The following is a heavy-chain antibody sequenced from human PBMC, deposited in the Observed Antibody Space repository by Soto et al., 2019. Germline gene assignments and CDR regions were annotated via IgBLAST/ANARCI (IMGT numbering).Heavy chain of an antibody. CDR2: INPNSGGT. CDR1: VYTFAGCY. D-gene: IGHD4-17*01. CDR3: ARVGRDYGDSIYYYGMDV. Sequence: GASVEVSCKASVYTFAGCYRRCVRQAPRQGLEWMGWINPNSGGTNYAQKFQGWVTMTRDTSISTAYMELSSVTAADTAVYYCARVGRDYGDSIYYYGMDVWGQGTTVTV. J-gene: IGHJ6*02. V-gene: IGHV1-2*04.